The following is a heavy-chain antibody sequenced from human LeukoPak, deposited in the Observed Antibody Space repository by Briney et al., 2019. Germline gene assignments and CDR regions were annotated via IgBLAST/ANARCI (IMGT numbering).Heavy chain of an antibody. D-gene: IGHD6-13*01. CDR2: IIPILGIA. Sequence: GASVKVSCKASGGTFSSYAISWLRQAPAQGLEWMGRIIPILGIANYAQKFQGRVTITADKSTSTAYMELSSLRSEDTAVYYCARDQGSSWSKRGLYFQHWGQGTLVTVSS. J-gene: IGHJ1*01. V-gene: IGHV1-69*04. CDR1: GGTFSSYA. CDR3: ARDQGSSWSKRGLYFQH.